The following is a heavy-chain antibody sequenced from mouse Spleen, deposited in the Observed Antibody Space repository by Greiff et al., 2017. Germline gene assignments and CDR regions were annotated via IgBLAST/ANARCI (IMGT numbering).Heavy chain of an antibody. V-gene: IGHV5-9-3*01. Sequence: EVNVVESGGGLVKPGGSLKLSCAASGFTFSSYAMSWVRQTPEKRLEWVATISSGGSYTYYPDSVKGRFTISRDNAKNTLYLQMSSLRSEDTAMYYCARQDGKGFAYWGQGTLVTVSA. CDR2: ISSGGSYT. D-gene: IGHD2-3*01. J-gene: IGHJ3*01. CDR3: ARQDGKGFAY. CDR1: GFTFSSYA.